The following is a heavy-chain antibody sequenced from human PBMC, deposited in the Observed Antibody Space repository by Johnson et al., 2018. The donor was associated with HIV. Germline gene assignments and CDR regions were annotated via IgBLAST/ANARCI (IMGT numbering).Heavy chain of an antibody. Sequence: QVQLVESGGGVVQPGRSLRLSCAASGFTFSSYGMHWVRQAPGKGLEWVSTISGSGGSTYYADSVKGRFTISRDNSKNTMYLQMNSLRAEDTAVYYCARDLPGPPSLYAFDIWGQGTMVTVSS. CDR2: ISGSGGST. CDR1: GFTFSSYG. V-gene: IGHV3-NL1*01. J-gene: IGHJ3*02. CDR3: ARDLPGPPSLYAFDI.